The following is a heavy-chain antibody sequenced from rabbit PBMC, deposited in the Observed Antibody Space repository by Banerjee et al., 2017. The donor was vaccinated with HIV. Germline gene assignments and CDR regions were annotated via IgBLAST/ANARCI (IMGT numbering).Heavy chain of an antibody. Sequence: QEQLEESGGDLVQPEGSLTLTCTAAGFSFSSSYYMCWVRQAPGKGLEWIGYIDPVFGSTYYASWVNGRFTISRSTSLNTVDLKMTSLTAADTATYFCARRADTDHIWNLWGQGTLVTVS. D-gene: IGHD5-1*01. V-gene: IGHV1S43*01. J-gene: IGHJ4*01. CDR1: GFSFSSSYY. CDR2: IDPVFGST. CDR3: ARRADTDHIWNL.